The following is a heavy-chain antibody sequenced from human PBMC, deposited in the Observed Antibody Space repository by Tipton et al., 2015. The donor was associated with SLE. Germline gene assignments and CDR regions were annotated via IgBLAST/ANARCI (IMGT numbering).Heavy chain of an antibody. Sequence: LRLSCTVSGGSISSYYWSWLRQPPGKGLEWIGYIYYSGNTNYNPSLKSRVTISVDTSKNQFSLRLSSVTAADTAVYYCARVLLSSLGAWDIGAQRSMVTVSS. CDR3: ARVLLSSLGAWDI. CDR2: IYYSGNT. J-gene: IGHJ3*02. CDR1: GGSISSYY. V-gene: IGHV4-59*08. D-gene: IGHD6-6*01.